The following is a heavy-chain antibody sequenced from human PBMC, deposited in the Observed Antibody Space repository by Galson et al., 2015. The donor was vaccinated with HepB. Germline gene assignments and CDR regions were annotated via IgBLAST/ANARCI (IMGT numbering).Heavy chain of an antibody. CDR1: GFSLSTSGVS. Sequence: PALVKPTQTLTLTCTFSGFSLSTSGVSVGWIRQPPGKALEWLALIYWDDDKRYSPSLKSRLTITKDTSKNQVVLTMTNMDPVDTATYYCAHSITMVRGVPREGYFQHWGQGTLVTVSS. V-gene: IGHV2-5*02. J-gene: IGHJ1*01. CDR3: AHSITMVRGVPREGYFQH. CDR2: IYWDDDK. D-gene: IGHD3-10*01.